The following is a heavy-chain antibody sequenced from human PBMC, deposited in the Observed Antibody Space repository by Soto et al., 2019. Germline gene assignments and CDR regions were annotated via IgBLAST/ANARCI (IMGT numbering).Heavy chain of an antibody. D-gene: IGHD2-21*01. J-gene: IGHJ4*02. Sequence: EVQLLESGGGLVQPGGSLRLSCAASAFNFKSYGMSWVRQAPGKGLEWVAAISGGTGRTYYADSVKGRLTISRDNSKNTLYLPMNSLRAEDTAVYYGANELLANVVGGLFDYWGQGTLVTVSS. CDR1: AFNFKSYG. V-gene: IGHV3-23*01. CDR2: ISGGTGRT. CDR3: ANELLANVVGGLFDY.